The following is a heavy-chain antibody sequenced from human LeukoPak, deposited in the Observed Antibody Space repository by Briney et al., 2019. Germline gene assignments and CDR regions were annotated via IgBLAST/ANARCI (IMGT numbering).Heavy chain of an antibody. CDR2: ISGSGGST. CDR3: ANQKSYYYYGMDV. Sequence: GGSLRLSCAASGFTFSSYAVSWVRQAPGKGLEWVSAISGSGGSTYYADSVKGRFTISRDNSKNTLYLQMSSLRAEDTAVYYCANQKSYYYYGMDVWGQGTTVTVSS. CDR1: GFTFSSYA. J-gene: IGHJ6*02. V-gene: IGHV3-23*01.